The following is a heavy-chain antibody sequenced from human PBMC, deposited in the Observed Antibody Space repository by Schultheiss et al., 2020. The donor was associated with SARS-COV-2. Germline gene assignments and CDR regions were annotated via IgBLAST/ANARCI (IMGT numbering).Heavy chain of an antibody. D-gene: IGHD3-22*01. CDR3: ARGANAYDEGVDAFDI. J-gene: IGHJ3*02. Sequence: GGSLRLSCAASGFTFSNYTMHWVRQAPGKGLEWVAVIWYDGSNKYYADSVKGRFSISRDNSKNTLYLQMYSLRFEDTAIYFCARGANAYDEGVDAFDIWGQGTMVTVSS. CDR2: IWYDGSNK. V-gene: IGHV3-30*04. CDR1: GFTFSNYT.